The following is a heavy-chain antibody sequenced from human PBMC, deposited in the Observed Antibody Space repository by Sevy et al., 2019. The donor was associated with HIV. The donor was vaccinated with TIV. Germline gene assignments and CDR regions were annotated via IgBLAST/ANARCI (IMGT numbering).Heavy chain of an antibody. J-gene: IGHJ4*02. D-gene: IGHD3-3*01. V-gene: IGHV3-23*01. Sequence: GGSLRLSCTSSGFTFSSYAMNLVRQAPGKGLEWVSTISHSGDSTYYADSVKGRFTISRDNSENTLYLQMNSLRAEDTALYYCAGRKVGDFWSGSIRGPWAGGPLFDYWDQGTLVTVSS. CDR3: AGRKVGDFWSGSIRGPWAGGPLFDY. CDR2: ISHSGDST. CDR1: GFTFSSYA.